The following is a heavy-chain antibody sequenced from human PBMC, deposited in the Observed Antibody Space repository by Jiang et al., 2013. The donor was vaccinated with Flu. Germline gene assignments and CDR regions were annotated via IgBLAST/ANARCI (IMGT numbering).Heavy chain of an antibody. D-gene: IGHD5-24*01. CDR3: ARDREINSRDDYNSLDF. CDR1: EFTFRSFA. V-gene: IGHV3-30-3*01. Sequence: VQLLESGGGVVQPGRSLRLSCAASEFTFRSFAMHWVRQAPGKGLEWVAVISFDGSTKSYAESVRGRFTISRDNSKNSLYLQMSSLGAADTAVYFCARDREINSRDDYNSLDFWGQGTLVTVSS. CDR2: ISFDGSTK. J-gene: IGHJ4*02.